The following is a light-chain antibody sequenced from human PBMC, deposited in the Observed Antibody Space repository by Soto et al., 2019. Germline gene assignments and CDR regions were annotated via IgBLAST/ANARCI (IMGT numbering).Light chain of an antibody. CDR3: SSYPRYYTLV. Sequence: QSALTQPASVSGSPGQSITISCTGSSSDIGGDDFVSWYQQHPGKAPKILIYEVSNRPSGVSNRFSGSKSGYTASLTISGLQAEDEADYYCSSYPRYYTLVFGGGTKLTVL. J-gene: IGLJ3*02. CDR1: SSDIGGDDF. CDR2: EVS. V-gene: IGLV2-14*01.